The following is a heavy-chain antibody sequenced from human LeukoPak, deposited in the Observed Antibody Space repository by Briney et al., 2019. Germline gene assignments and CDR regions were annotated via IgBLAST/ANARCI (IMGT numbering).Heavy chain of an antibody. CDR3: ARASPYCSSTSCYYNY. D-gene: IGHD2-2*01. CDR1: GGTFSSYA. Sequence: ASVKVSCKASGGTFSSYAISWVRQAPGQGLEWMGGIIPIFGTANYAQKFQGRVTITADESTSTAYMELSSLRSEDTAVYYCARASPYCSSTSCYYNYWGQGTLVTVSS. CDR2: IIPIFGTA. V-gene: IGHV1-69*13. J-gene: IGHJ4*02.